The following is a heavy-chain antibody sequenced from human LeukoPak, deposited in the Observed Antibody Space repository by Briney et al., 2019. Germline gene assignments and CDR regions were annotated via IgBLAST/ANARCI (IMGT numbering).Heavy chain of an antibody. CDR3: SKDLTSDFGGDLDP. CDR2: ISFDGSQK. J-gene: IGHJ5*02. D-gene: IGHD3-10*01. Sequence: GGSLRLSCAASGFKFSDFGMHWVRQAPGKGLEWVALISFDGSQKYYADSVKGRFTISRDNSKSTVYLQMNSLRVEDAAVYYCSKDLTSDFGGDLDPWGQGTLVTVSS. CDR1: GFKFSDFG. V-gene: IGHV3-30*02.